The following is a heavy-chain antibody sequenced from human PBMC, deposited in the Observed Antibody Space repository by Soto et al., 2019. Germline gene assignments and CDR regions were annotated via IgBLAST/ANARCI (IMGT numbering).Heavy chain of an antibody. CDR3: ARDRGGEILTQRNDAFDL. Sequence: QVQLVESGGGVVQPGRSLTLSCAASGFTFNPYVMDVVRLTPGKGLDCVAVISSDGNSKYYADSVRGRFTSSRDNSNHTLWLQLNSLRADYTAVYSCARDRGGEILTQRNDAFDLWGQGTLVTVSA. D-gene: IGHD2-15*01. V-gene: IGHV3-30-3*01. CDR1: GFTFNPYV. J-gene: IGHJ3*01. CDR2: ISSDGNSK.